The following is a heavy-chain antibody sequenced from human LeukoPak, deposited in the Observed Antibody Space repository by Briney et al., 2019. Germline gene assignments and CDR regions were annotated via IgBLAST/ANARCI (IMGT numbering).Heavy chain of an antibody. CDR2: IYNGGTT. J-gene: IGHJ4*02. Sequence: GGSLRLSCAASGVTSNYMTWVRQAPGKGLEWVSVIYNGGTTYYADSVKGRFTISRDNSKSTLFVYLQMNSLRADDTALYYCAGGGEAARSLAYWGQGALVTVSS. V-gene: IGHV3-66*02. D-gene: IGHD6-6*01. CDR3: AGGGEAARSLAY. CDR1: GVTSNY.